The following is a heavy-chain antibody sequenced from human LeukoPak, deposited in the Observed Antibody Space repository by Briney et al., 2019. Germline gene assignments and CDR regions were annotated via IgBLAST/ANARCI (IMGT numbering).Heavy chain of an antibody. CDR3: ARHYYGSGSYSHFDC. Sequence: GESLKISCKGSGYSFDNYWITWLRQMPGKGLEWMGKIDLSDSYTNYSPSFQGHVTISADKSISTAYLQWSSLKASDSAMYYCARHYYGSGSYSHFDCWGQGTLVTVSS. CDR1: GYSFDNYW. J-gene: IGHJ4*02. CDR2: IDLSDSYT. V-gene: IGHV5-10-1*01. D-gene: IGHD3-10*01.